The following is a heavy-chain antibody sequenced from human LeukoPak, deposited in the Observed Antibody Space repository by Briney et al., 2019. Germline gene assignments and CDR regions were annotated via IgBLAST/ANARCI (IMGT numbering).Heavy chain of an antibody. J-gene: IGHJ6*03. V-gene: IGHV3-48*03. Sequence: GGSLRLSCAASGFTFSSYEMNWVRQAPGKGLEWVSYISSSGSTIYYADSVKGRFTISRDNAKNSLYLQMNSLRAEDTAVYYCARNFGSSRVMGYYYYMDVWGKGTTVTVSS. CDR2: ISSSGSTI. CDR1: GFTFSSYE. CDR3: ARNFGSSRVMGYYYYMDV. D-gene: IGHD1-26*01.